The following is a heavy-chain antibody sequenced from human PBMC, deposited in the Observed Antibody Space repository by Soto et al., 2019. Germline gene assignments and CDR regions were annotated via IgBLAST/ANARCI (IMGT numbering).Heavy chain of an antibody. CDR3: ARAPSWYNFDY. J-gene: IGHJ4*02. D-gene: IGHD6-13*01. CDR1: GYTFTSYA. V-gene: IGHV1-3*01. CDR2: INAGNGNT. Sequence: GASVKVSCKASGYTFTSYAMHWVRQAPGQRLEWMGWINAGNGNTKYSQKFQGRVTITRDTSASTAYMELSSMRSEDTAVYYCARAPSWYNFDYWGQGTLVTVSS.